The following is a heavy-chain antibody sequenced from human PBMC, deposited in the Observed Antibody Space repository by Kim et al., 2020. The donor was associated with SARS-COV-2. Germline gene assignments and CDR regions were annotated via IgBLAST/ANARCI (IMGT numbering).Heavy chain of an antibody. Sequence: GGSLRLSCAASGFTFSSYGMHWVRQAPGKGLEWVAVIWYDGSNKYYADSVKGRFTISRDNSKNTLYLQMNSLRAEDTAVYYCARSQTYSGSYYYYYGMDVWGQGTTVTVSS. V-gene: IGHV3-33*01. CDR1: GFTFSSYG. J-gene: IGHJ6*02. CDR2: IWYDGSNK. D-gene: IGHD1-26*01. CDR3: ARSQTYSGSYYYYYGMDV.